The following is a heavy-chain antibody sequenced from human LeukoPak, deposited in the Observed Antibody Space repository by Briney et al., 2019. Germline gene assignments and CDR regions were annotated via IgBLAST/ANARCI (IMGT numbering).Heavy chain of an antibody. Sequence: SETLSLTCSVSGDSITSTSYYWGWIRQPPEKGLEWIGSVYYTGGTYYSPSLKSRVTISVDTSKNQFSLKLSSVTAADTAVYYCARDLGVVVVAALRYNWFDPWGQGTLVTVSS. D-gene: IGHD2-15*01. CDR1: GDSITSTSYY. CDR3: ARDLGVVVVAALRYNWFDP. J-gene: IGHJ5*02. CDR2: VYYTGGT. V-gene: IGHV4-39*07.